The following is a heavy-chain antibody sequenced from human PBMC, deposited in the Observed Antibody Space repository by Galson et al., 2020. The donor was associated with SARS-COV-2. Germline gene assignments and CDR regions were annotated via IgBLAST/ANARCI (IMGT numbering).Heavy chain of an antibody. CDR3: ARQRVYYYGSGKEAFDI. J-gene: IGHJ3*02. V-gene: IGHV4-38-2*01. D-gene: IGHD3-10*01. CDR2: IYHSGST. Sequence: SETLSLTCAVSGYSISSGYYWGWIRQPPGKGLEWIGSIYHSGSTYYNPSLKSRVTISVDTSKNQFSLKLSSVTAADTAVYYCARQRVYYYGSGKEAFDIWGQGTMVTVSS. CDR1: GYSISSGYY.